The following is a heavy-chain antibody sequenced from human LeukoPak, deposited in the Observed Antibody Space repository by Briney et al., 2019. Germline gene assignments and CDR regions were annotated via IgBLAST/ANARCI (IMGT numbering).Heavy chain of an antibody. CDR3: TTKVIRGNSGDDYDD. CDR2: IYYSGST. J-gene: IGHJ4*02. D-gene: IGHD5-12*01. V-gene: IGHV4-30-4*01. Sequence: SETLSLTCTVSGGSISSGDYYWSWIRQPPGKGLEWIGYIYYSGSTYYNPSLKSRVTISVDTSKNQFSLKLSSVTAADTAVYYCTTKVIRGNSGDDYDDWGQGTLVTVSS. CDR1: GGSISSGDYY.